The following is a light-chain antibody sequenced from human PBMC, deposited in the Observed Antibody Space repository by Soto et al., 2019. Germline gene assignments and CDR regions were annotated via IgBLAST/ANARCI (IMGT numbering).Light chain of an antibody. Sequence: EIALTKSPATLSLSPGERATLSCRASQSVSSYLAWYQQKPGQAPRLLIYDASNRATGIPARFSRSGSGTDFTLTISSLDSEEFAVYDCQQRSNWPPTFGQGTRLEI. CDR1: QSVSSY. CDR3: QQRSNWPPT. CDR2: DAS. J-gene: IGKJ5*01. V-gene: IGKV3-11*01.